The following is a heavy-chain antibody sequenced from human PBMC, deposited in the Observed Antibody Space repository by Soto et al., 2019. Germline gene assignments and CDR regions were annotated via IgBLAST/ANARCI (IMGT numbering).Heavy chain of an antibody. Sequence: EVQLLESGGGLVQPGGSLRLSCAASGFTFSSYAMSWVRQAPGKGLEWVSAISGSGGSTYYADSVKGRFTISRDNSKNTLYLQMNSLRAEDTAVYYCAIEGAYSYGYGGYYFDYWGQGTLVTVSS. V-gene: IGHV3-23*01. D-gene: IGHD5-18*01. CDR3: AIEGAYSYGYGGYYFDY. J-gene: IGHJ4*02. CDR1: GFTFSSYA. CDR2: ISGSGGST.